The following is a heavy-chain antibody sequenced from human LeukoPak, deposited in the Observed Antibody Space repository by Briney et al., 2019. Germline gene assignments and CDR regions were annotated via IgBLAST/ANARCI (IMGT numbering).Heavy chain of an antibody. V-gene: IGHV3-64*01. J-gene: IGHJ4*02. D-gene: IGHD1-26*01. CDR1: GFTFSSYA. CDR2: ISSNGGSR. Sequence: GGSLRLSCAASGFTFSSYAMHWVRQAPGKGLDSVSAISSNGGSRYYANSVKGRFTISRDNSKNTLYLQMGSLRAEVMAVYYCARRGSYYGDSMDYWGQGTLVTVSS. CDR3: ARRGSYYGDSMDY.